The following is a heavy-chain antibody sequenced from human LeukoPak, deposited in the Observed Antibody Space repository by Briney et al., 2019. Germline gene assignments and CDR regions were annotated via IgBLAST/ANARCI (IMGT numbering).Heavy chain of an antibody. D-gene: IGHD6-19*01. CDR2: IRSKAYGGTT. CDR1: GFTFGDYA. J-gene: IGHJ6*03. Sequence: GGSLRLSCTASGFTFGDYAMSGGRQARGKGREWVGFIRSKAYGGTTEYAASVKGRFIISGDDSKSIAYLQMNSLKTEDTAVSYCTRGQLSSGWSHYYYYYYMDVWGKRTTVTVSS. V-gene: IGHV3-49*04. CDR3: TRGQLSSGWSHYYYYYYMDV.